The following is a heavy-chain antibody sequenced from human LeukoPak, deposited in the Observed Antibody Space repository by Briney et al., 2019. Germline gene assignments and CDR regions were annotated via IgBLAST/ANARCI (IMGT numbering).Heavy chain of an antibody. CDR3: AKLGYGSAKSRFDY. D-gene: IGHD6-19*01. V-gene: IGHV3-23*01. CDR1: GFTFSSYA. J-gene: IGHJ4*02. Sequence: GGSLRLSCAASGFTFSSYAMSWVRQAPGKGLEWVSAISGSGGSTYYADSVKGRFTVSGDNSKNTLYLQMNSLRAEDTAVYYCAKLGYGSAKSRFDYWGQGTLVTVSS. CDR2: ISGSGGST.